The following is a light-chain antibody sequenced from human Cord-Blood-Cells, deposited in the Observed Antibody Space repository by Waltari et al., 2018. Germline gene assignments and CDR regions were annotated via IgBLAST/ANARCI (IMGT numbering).Light chain of an antibody. J-gene: IGLJ2*01. CDR2: DVS. V-gene: IGLV2-14*01. CDR3: SSYTSSSVV. Sequence: QSALTPPSSVSGAPGLSRTCSCPGTRRAVAGYNFLSWYQQHPGKAPKLMIYDVSNRPSGVSNRFSGSKSGNTASLTISGLQAEDEADYYCSSYTSSSVVFGGGTKLTVL. CDR1: RRAVAGYNF.